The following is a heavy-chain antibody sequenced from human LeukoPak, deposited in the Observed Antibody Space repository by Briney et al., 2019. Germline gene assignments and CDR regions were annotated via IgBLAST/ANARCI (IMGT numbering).Heavy chain of an antibody. V-gene: IGHV1-2*02. CDR3: ARGGKSDLGTCDY. J-gene: IGHJ4*02. CDR2: IDPNSGVT. D-gene: IGHD7-27*01. Sequence: GASVKVSCKASGYTFTGYYMHWVRQAPGQGLEWMGWIDPNSGVTNYAQRFQGRVTMTRDTSISTAYMELSRLTSDDTAVYYCARGGKSDLGTCDYWGQGTLVTVSS. CDR1: GYTFTGYY.